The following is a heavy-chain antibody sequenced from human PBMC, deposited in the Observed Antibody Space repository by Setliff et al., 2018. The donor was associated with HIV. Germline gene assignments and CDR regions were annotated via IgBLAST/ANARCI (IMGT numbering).Heavy chain of an antibody. CDR3: VRLNTFIPYTDY. V-gene: IGHV4-38-2*02. CDR1: YYSIRSEYY. Sequence: SETLSLTCTVSYYSIRSEYYWGWVRQPPGKGLEWIGSLYQSGSAYYNPSLKSRVTMSVDTSKDQISLRLRSVTAADTAVYYCVRLNTFIPYTDYWGQGILVTSPQ. D-gene: IGHD3-16*01. CDR2: LYQSGSA. J-gene: IGHJ4*02.